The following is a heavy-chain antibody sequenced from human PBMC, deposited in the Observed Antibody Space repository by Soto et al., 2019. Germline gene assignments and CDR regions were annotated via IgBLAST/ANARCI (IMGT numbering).Heavy chain of an antibody. V-gene: IGHV4-59*01. CDR2: IYYSGST. J-gene: IGHJ5*02. Sequence: SETLSLTCTVSGGSISSYYWSWIRQPPGKGLEWIGYIYYSGSTNYNPTLKSRVTISVDTSKNQFSLKLSSVTAADTAVYYCARALRLGYCSSTSCTENWFDPWGQGTLVTVSS. CDR1: GGSISSYY. CDR3: ARALRLGYCSSTSCTENWFDP. D-gene: IGHD2-2*01.